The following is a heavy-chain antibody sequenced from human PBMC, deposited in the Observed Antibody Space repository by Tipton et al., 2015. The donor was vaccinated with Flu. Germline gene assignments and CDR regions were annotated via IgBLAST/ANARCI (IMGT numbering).Heavy chain of an antibody. CDR3: ARVGGDYRDSSGFIPWFDL. Sequence: TLSLTCTVSGASIRSYYWSWIRQLPGKGLEWIGYIYYSGTTDYNPSLKSRVTISVDTSKNQFSLKLSSVTAADTAVYYCARVGGDYRDSSGFIPWFDLWGQGTLVTVSS. CDR1: GASIRSYY. CDR2: IYYSGTT. V-gene: IGHV4-59*01. D-gene: IGHD3-22*01. J-gene: IGHJ5*02.